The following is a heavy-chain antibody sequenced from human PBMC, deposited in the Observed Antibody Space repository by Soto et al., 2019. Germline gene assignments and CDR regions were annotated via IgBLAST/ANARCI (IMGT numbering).Heavy chain of an antibody. CDR3: ARLNMVRGKPSDY. J-gene: IGHJ4*01. CDR1: GGSISSGGYY. V-gene: IGHV4-31*03. CDR2: IYYSGST. Sequence: SETLSLTCTVSGGSISSGGYYWSWIRQHPGKGLEWIGYIYYSGSTYYNPSLKSRVTISVDTSKNQFSLRLSSVTAADTAVYYCARLNMVRGKPSDYWGQGTLVSVCS. D-gene: IGHD3-10*01.